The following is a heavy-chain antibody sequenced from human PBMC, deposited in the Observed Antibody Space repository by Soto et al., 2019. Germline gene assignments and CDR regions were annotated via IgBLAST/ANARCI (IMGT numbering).Heavy chain of an antibody. D-gene: IGHD2-8*01. CDR2: INPKSGGT. V-gene: IGHV1-2*04. J-gene: IGHJ6*02. CDR3: ARGDSTDCSNGVCSFFYNHDMDV. CDR1: GYSFTDYH. Sequence: ASVKVSCKASGYSFTDYHIHWVRQAPGQGLEWLGRINPKSGGTSTAQKFQGWVTMTTDTSISTASMELTRLTSDDTAIYYCARGDSTDCSNGVCSFFYNHDMDVWGQGTTVTGSS.